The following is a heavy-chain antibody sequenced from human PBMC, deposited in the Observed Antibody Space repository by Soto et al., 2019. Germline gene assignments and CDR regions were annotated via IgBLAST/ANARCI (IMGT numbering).Heavy chain of an antibody. Sequence: PSATLSLTCAVYGGSFSSHSRSWVRQPPGKGLEWIGEIPPGGSPNYNPSLKSRVTISGDASKNQFSLELSSLTAADTAVYYCATYDVGTIIQDYWGQGTLVTVSP. J-gene: IGHJ4*02. CDR3: ATYDVGTIIQDY. V-gene: IGHV4-34*01. CDR1: GGSFSSHS. D-gene: IGHD2-21*02. CDR2: IPPGGSP.